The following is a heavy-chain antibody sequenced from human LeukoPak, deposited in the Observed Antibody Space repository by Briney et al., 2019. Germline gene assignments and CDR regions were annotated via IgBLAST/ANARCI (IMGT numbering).Heavy chain of an antibody. D-gene: IGHD2-2*01. CDR3: ARDRGFSRGAFDI. CDR1: GFTFSSYS. CDR2: ISSSSSYI. J-gene: IGHJ3*02. Sequence: GGSLRLSCAASGFTFSSYSMNWVRQAPGKGLEWVSSISSSSSYIYYADSVEGRFTISRDNAKNSLYLQMNSLRAEDTAVYYCARDRGFSRGAFDIWGQGTMVTVSS. V-gene: IGHV3-21*01.